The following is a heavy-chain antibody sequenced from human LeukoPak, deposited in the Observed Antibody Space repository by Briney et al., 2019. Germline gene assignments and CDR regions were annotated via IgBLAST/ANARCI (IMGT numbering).Heavy chain of an antibody. CDR2: INPNSGGT. CDR3: ARGSLGVRFLEWLSLDDY. CDR1: GYTFTGYY. D-gene: IGHD3-3*01. Sequence: ASVKVSCKASGYTFTGYYMHWVRQAPGQGLEWMGWINPNSGGTNYAQKFQGRVTMTRDTSISTAYMELSRLRSDDTAVYYCARGSLGVRFLEWLSLDDYWGQGTLVTVSS. J-gene: IGHJ4*02. V-gene: IGHV1-2*02.